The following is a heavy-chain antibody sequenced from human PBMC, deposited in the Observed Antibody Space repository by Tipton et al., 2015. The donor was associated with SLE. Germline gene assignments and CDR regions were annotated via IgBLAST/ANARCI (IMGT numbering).Heavy chain of an antibody. D-gene: IGHD3-3*02. V-gene: IGHV4-4*07. CDR2: FHSSGIL. CDR3: ARTAVLAAIMMDV. CDR1: GGSINSFY. Sequence: TLSLTCTVSGGSINSFYWTWVRQPAGKGLEWIGHFHSSGILNYNPSLKSRVTMSGDTSKNQLSLKLNAVTAADTAVYYCARTAVLAAIMMDVWGQETTVTVSS. J-gene: IGHJ6*02.